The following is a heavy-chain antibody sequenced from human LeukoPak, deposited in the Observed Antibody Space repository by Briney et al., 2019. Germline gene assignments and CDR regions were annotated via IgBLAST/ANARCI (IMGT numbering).Heavy chain of an antibody. CDR1: GDSVSSNSAA. Sequence: SQTLSLTCAISGDSVSSNSAAWNWIRQSPSRGLEWLGRTYFRSKWYSDYTMSVKGRITINGDASKNQFSLQLNSVTPEDTAVYFCARSIPATGNNFDYWGQGTRVTVSP. V-gene: IGHV6-1*01. D-gene: IGHD6-13*01. J-gene: IGHJ4*02. CDR3: ARSIPATGNNFDY. CDR2: TYFRSKWYS.